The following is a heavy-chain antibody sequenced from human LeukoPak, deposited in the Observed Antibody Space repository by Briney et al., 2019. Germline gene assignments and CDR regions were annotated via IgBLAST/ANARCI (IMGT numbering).Heavy chain of an antibody. V-gene: IGHV1-2*02. J-gene: IGHJ4*02. CDR3: ATKVDPLGDY. D-gene: IGHD7-27*01. CDR2: INPNSGGT. Sequence: ASVKVSCKTSGYTFTGYYIHWVRQAPGQGLEWMGWINPNSGGTNCAQKFQGRVTMTRDTSISTAYMDVGRLRFDDTAVYYCATKVDPLGDYWGQGTLVTVSS. CDR1: GYTFTGYY.